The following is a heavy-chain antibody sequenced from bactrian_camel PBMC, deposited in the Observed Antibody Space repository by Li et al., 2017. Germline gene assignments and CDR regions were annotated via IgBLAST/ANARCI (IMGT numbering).Heavy chain of an antibody. CDR3: TTGYGRYGLHGLSDGP. J-gene: IGHJ4*01. D-gene: IGHD3*01. CDR1: ADAYKIDC. Sequence: QLVESGGGSVQAGGSLRLACAASADAYKIDCIGWFRQAPGKQREGVAGIYNPGGSTYYGDSVKGRFTISQENEQRLYLQMDNLQTEDTAMYYCTTGYGRYGLHGLSDGPRGQGTQVT. CDR2: IYNPGGST. V-gene: IGHV3S54*01.